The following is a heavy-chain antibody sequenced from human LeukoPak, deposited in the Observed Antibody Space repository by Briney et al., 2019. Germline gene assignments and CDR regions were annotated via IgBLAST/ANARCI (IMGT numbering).Heavy chain of an antibody. J-gene: IGHJ1*01. CDR3: ARGSPFQE. Sequence: SETLSLTCAVYGGPISCFYYTWIRQPPGKGLEWIGEIDHSGDTNYNPSLKSRAIVSVDTSKSQFSLKLTSVTAADAAVSYCARGSPFQEWGQGTLVTVSS. V-gene: IGHV4-34*01. CDR2: IDHSGDT. CDR1: GGPISCFY.